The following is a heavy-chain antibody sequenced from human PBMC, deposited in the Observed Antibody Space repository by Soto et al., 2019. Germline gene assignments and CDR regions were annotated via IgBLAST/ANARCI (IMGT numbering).Heavy chain of an antibody. V-gene: IGHV3-53*01. CDR3: ARVNGGSYPPHYFDY. CDR2: IYSGGST. J-gene: IGHJ4*02. Sequence: PGGSLRLSCAASGFTVSSNYMSWVRQAPGKGLEWVSVIYSGGSTYYADSVKGRFTISRDNSKNTLYLQMNSLRAEDTAVYYCARVNGGSYPPHYFDYWGQGTLVTVSS. D-gene: IGHD1-26*01. CDR1: GFTVSSNY.